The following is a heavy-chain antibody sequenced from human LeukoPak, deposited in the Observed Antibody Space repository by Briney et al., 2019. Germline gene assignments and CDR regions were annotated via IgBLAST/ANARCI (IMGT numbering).Heavy chain of an antibody. D-gene: IGHD1-26*01. J-gene: IGHJ6*02. CDR1: GFTFSNAW. CDR2: IRYDGSNK. Sequence: GGSLRLSCAASGFTFSNAWMSWVRQAPGKGLEWVAFIRYDGSNKYYADSAKGRFTISRDNSKNTLYLQMKSLRAEDTAVYYCAKDSLVGATPVYYYYGMDVWGQGTTVTVSS. V-gene: IGHV3-30*02. CDR3: AKDSLVGATPVYYYYGMDV.